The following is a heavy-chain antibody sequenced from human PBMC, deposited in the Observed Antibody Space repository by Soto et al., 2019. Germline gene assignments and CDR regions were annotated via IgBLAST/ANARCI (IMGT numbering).Heavy chain of an antibody. D-gene: IGHD3-16*01. V-gene: IGHV3-64D*06. J-gene: IGHJ6*02. CDR2: ISDTGGST. CDR1: GWRLNKFA. CDR3: VKGSRGEYCYYYNGVDV. Sequence: GPLRFPAADAGWRLNKFAMQWVRQAPGTGLEYVSGISDTGGSTFHGDSVHGRFSISRDNCKDTVFLQMSSVRVEDTAVYYCVKGSRGEYCYYYNGVDVWGRGSTVIV.